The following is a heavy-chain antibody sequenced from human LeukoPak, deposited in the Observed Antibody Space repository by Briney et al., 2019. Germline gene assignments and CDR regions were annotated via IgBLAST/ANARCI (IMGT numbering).Heavy chain of an antibody. V-gene: IGHV3-23*01. J-gene: IGHJ6*02. CDR2: VSGSGSSA. CDR1: GFTFSTYA. Sequence: GGSLRLSCAASGFTFSTYAMSWVRRAPGKGLEWVSTVSGSGSSAYYADSVKGRFTISRDNSKNTLYLQMNSLRAEDTAVYYCAKDLAGATNYYGMDVWGQGTTVTVSS. D-gene: IGHD1-26*01. CDR3: AKDLAGATNYYGMDV.